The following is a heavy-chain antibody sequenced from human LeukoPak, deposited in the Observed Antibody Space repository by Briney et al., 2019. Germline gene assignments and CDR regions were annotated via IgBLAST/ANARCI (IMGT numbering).Heavy chain of an antibody. CDR3: AKSFYYESSGYSWGTFDY. CDR1: GFTFSSYA. D-gene: IGHD3-22*01. Sequence: QPEGSLRLSCAASGFTFSSYAMSWVRQAPGKGVEWVSAISGSVGSTYYADSVKGRFTIARDNSKNTLYLKMNSLRAEDTAVYYCAKSFYYESSGYSWGTFDYWGQGTLVTVSS. V-gene: IGHV3-23*01. J-gene: IGHJ4*02. CDR2: ISGSVGST.